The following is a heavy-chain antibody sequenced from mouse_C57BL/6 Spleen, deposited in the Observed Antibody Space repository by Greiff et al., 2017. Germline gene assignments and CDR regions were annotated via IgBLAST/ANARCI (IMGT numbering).Heavy chain of an antibody. D-gene: IGHD2-1*01. Sequence: VQLQQSGPELVTPGASVKISCKASGYAFSSSWMNWVKQRPGKGLEWIGRIYPGDGDTNYNGKFKGKATLTADKSSSTAYMQLSSLTSEDSAAYFCALYGNYDYAMDYWGQGTSVTVSS. J-gene: IGHJ4*01. CDR3: ALYGNYDYAMDY. CDR1: GYAFSSSW. V-gene: IGHV1-82*01. CDR2: IYPGDGDT.